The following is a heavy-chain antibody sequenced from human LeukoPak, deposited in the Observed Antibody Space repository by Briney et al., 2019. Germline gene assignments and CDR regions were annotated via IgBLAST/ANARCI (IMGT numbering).Heavy chain of an antibody. CDR3: ARGTGYIDY. J-gene: IGHJ4*02. D-gene: IGHD7-27*01. Sequence: SETLSLTCTVSGGSISSGGYYWSWIRQPPGKGLEWIGYIYHSGSTYYNPSLKSRVTISVVRSKNQFSLKLSSVTAADTAVYYCARGTGYIDYWGQGTLVTVSS. CDR1: GGSISSGGYY. CDR2: IYHSGST. V-gene: IGHV4-30-2*01.